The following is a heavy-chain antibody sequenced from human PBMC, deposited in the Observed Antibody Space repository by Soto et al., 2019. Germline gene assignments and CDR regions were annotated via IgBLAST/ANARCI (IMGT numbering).Heavy chain of an antibody. CDR1: GYPVTAYY. J-gene: IGHJ3*02. D-gene: IGHD3-3*01. CDR2: INPATGAA. V-gene: IGHV1-2*02. CDR3: ARGGGVGVAGSAAFDM. Sequence: QLHLVQSGAVVKKPGASVTVSCSASGYPVTAYYMHWVRQAPGRGLEWMGGINPATGAAKYTQTFQGRVTMTRDTSTSTVFMELRGLTSDDTAVFYCARGGGVGVAGSAAFDMWGQGTLVTVSS.